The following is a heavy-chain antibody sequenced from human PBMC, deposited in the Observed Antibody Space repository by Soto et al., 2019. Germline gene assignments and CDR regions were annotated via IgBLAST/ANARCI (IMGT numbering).Heavy chain of an antibody. Sequence: QVQLAQSGAEVKKPGASVKVSCKTSGYTFTSYGISWVRQAPGQGLEWMGWISAYNGNTNYAQKLQGRVTMTPDTSTSTASMELRSLRADDTAVYYCATSNCSGGSCYSYYVDYWGQGALVAVSS. V-gene: IGHV1-18*01. CDR3: ATSNCSGGSCYSYYVDY. CDR2: ISAYNGNT. CDR1: GYTFTSYG. J-gene: IGHJ4*02. D-gene: IGHD2-15*01.